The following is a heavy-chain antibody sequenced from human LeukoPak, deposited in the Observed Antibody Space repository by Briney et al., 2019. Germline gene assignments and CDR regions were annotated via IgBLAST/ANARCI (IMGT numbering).Heavy chain of an antibody. Sequence: GGSLRLSCAAPGFTFSSYEMNWVRQAPGKGLEWVSYISSSGSTIYYADSVKGRFTISRDNAKNSLYLQMNSLRAEDTAVYYCARISGYYLFDYWGQGTLVTVSS. V-gene: IGHV3-48*03. J-gene: IGHJ4*02. CDR2: ISSSGSTI. D-gene: IGHD3-22*01. CDR1: GFTFSSYE. CDR3: ARISGYYLFDY.